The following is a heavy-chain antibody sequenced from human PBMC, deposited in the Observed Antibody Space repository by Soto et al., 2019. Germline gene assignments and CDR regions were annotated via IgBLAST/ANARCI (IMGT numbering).Heavy chain of an antibody. V-gene: IGHV1-69*01. Sequence: QVQLVQSGAEVKKTGSSVKVSCKASGGTFSSYAIIWVRQAPGHGLEWMGGIIPIFGTANYAQKFQGRVTITADESTSTAYMELSSLRSEDTAVYYCARASGIAAAGDYYYGMDVWGQGTTVTVSS. D-gene: IGHD6-13*01. CDR3: ARASGIAAAGDYYYGMDV. CDR2: IIPIFGTA. J-gene: IGHJ6*02. CDR1: GGTFSSYA.